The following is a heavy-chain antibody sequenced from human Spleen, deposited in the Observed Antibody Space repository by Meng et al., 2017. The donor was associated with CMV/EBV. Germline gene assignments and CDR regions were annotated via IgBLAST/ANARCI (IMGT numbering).Heavy chain of an antibody. CDR1: GGSISSYY. CDR2: IYYSGST. J-gene: IGHJ4*02. D-gene: IGHD6-13*01. Sequence: SETLSLTCTVSGGSISSYYWSWIRQPPGKGLEWIGYIYYSGSTNYNPSLKSRVTISVDTSKNQFSLKLSSVTAADTAVYYCARVTRIAAAGTILDYWGQGTLVTVSS. CDR3: ARVTRIAAAGTILDY. V-gene: IGHV4-59*01.